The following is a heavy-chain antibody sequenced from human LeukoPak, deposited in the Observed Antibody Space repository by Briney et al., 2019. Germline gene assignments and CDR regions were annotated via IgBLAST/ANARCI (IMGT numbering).Heavy chain of an antibody. CDR2: MNPNSGNT. D-gene: IGHD6-19*01. J-gene: IGHJ4*02. CDR3: ARGIAVAGN. Sequence: ASVKVSCKTSGGTFSNFAINWVRQATGQGLEWMGWMNPNSGNTGYAQKFQGRVTMTRNTSISTAYMELSSLRSEDTAVYYCARGIAVAGNWGQGTLVTVSS. CDR1: GGTFSNFA. V-gene: IGHV1-8*02.